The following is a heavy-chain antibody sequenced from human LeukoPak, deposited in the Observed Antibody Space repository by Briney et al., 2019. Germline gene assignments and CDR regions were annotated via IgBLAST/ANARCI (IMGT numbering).Heavy chain of an antibody. V-gene: IGHV4-34*01. CDR2: INHSGST. CDR3: ARQFSSGRSMDV. Sequence: SETLSLTCAVYGGSFSGYYWSWIRQPPGKGLEWIGEINHSGSTNYNPSLKSRVTISVDTSKNQFSLKLSSVTAADTAVYYCARQFSSGRSMDVWGKGTTVTISS. CDR1: GGSFSGYY. J-gene: IGHJ6*03. D-gene: IGHD6-19*01.